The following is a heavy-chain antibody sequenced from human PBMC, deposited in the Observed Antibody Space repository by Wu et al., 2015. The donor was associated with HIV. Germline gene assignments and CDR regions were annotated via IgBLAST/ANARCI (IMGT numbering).Heavy chain of an antibody. CDR3: ARAYSSGWHDLFPHAFDV. D-gene: IGHD6-19*01. J-gene: IGHJ3*01. Sequence: QVQLVHSGAEVKKPGTSVTVSCKASGYTFTSYDINWVRQATGQGLEWMGWMNPNSGNTGYAQKFQGRVTMTRNTSISTAYMELSSLRSEDTAVYYCARAYSSGWHDLFPHAFDVWGQGTMVTVSS. CDR2: MNPNSGNT. V-gene: IGHV1-8*01. CDR1: GYTFTSYD.